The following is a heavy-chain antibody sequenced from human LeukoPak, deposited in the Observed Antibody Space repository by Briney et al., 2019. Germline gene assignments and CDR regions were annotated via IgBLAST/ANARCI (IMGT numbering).Heavy chain of an antibody. J-gene: IGHJ3*02. CDR1: GYTFTSYG. Sequence: ASVKVSCKASGYTFTSYGISWGRQAPGQGLEWMGWINTNTGNPTYAQGFTGRFVFSLDTSVSTAYLQISSLKAEDTAVYYCASRGTEWLVGHDAFDIWGQGTMVTVSS. V-gene: IGHV7-4-1*02. CDR3: ASRGTEWLVGHDAFDI. D-gene: IGHD6-19*01. CDR2: INTNTGNP.